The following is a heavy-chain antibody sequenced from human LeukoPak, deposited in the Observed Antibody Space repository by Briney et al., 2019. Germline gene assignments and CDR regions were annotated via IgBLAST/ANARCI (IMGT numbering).Heavy chain of an antibody. D-gene: IGHD3-10*01. V-gene: IGHV1-2*02. Sequence: ASVKVSCKASGYTFIDYMHWVRQAPGQGLEWMGWINPNSGGTNYAQNFQGRVTMTRDTSIRTVYMELSRLRSDDTAVYYCANTYALGNYYKGGFDPWGQGTLVTVSS. CDR1: GYTFIDY. J-gene: IGHJ5*02. CDR2: INPNSGGT. CDR3: ANTYALGNYYKGGFDP.